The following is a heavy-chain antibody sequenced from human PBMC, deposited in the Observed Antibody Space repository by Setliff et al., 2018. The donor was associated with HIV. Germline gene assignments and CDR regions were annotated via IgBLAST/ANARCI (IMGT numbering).Heavy chain of an antibody. J-gene: IGHJ6*03. V-gene: IGHV1-18*01. CDR1: GYSFRNYG. Sequence: ASVKVSCKASGYSFRNYGISWVRQAPGQGLEWMGWISAYNGNTNYAQKFLGRVTMTTDTSTSTGYMELRSLRSDDTAVYFCARVRETSGGYWGNFYYHMDVWGKGTTVTVSS. D-gene: IGHD2-21*02. CDR3: ARVRETSGGYWGNFYYHMDV. CDR2: ISAYNGNT.